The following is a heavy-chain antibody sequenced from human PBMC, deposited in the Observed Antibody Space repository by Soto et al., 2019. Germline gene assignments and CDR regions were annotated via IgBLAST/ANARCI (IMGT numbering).Heavy chain of an antibody. Sequence: PSETLSLTCTVSGGSISSSSYYWGWFRQPPGKGLEWIGSIYYGGSTYYNPSLKSRVTISVDTSKNQFSLKLSSVTAADTAVYYCATGPGWLQFSPFDIWGQGTMVT. V-gene: IGHV4-39*01. D-gene: IGHD5-12*01. CDR2: IYYGGST. J-gene: IGHJ3*02. CDR3: ATGPGWLQFSPFDI. CDR1: GGSISSSSYY.